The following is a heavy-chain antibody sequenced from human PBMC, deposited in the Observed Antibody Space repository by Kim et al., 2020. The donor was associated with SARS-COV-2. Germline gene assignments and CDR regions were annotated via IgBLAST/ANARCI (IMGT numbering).Heavy chain of an antibody. CDR2: IYYSGST. V-gene: IGHV4-59*13. Sequence: SETLSLTCTVSGGSISSYYWSWIRQPPGKGLEWIGYIYYSGSTNYNPSLKSRVTISVDTSKNQFSLKLSSVTAADTAVYYCARAGGFGVVPMVWFDPWGQGTLVTVSS. D-gene: IGHD3-3*01. CDR3: ARAGGFGVVPMVWFDP. CDR1: GGSISSYY. J-gene: IGHJ5*02.